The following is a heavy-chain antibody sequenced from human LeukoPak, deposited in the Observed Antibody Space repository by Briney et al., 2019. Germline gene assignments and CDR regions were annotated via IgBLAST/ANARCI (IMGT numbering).Heavy chain of an antibody. J-gene: IGHJ6*03. CDR2: IKSKTDGGTT. Sequence: GGSLRLSCAASGFTFSNAWMSWVRQAPGKGLEWVGRIKSKTDGGTTDYAAPVKGRFTISRDDSKNTLYLQMNSLKTEDTAVYYCTTDPPDYSSSSSYYYYYMDVWGKGTTVTVSS. CDR3: TTDPPDYSSSSSYYYYYMDV. CDR1: GFTFSNAW. D-gene: IGHD6-6*01. V-gene: IGHV3-15*01.